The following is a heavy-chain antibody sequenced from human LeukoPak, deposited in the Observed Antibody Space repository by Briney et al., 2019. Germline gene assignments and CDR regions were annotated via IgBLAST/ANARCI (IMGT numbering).Heavy chain of an antibody. CDR3: TRQECSGGSCSYVDF. J-gene: IGHJ4*02. CDR2: IRNKLNSYTT. D-gene: IGHD2-15*01. CDR1: GFDFSGFY. V-gene: IGHV3-73*01. Sequence: GGSLRLSCAASGFDFSGFYVHWVRQASGRGLEWVGLIRNKLNSYTTVYAASVKGRFTISRDDSKNTAYLQMNSLKAGDTAVYYCTRQECSGGSCSYVDFWGQGTLVTVSS.